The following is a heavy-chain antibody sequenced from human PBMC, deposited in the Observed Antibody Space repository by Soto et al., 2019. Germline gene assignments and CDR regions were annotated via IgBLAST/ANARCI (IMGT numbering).Heavy chain of an antibody. CDR2: IGPESGAT. J-gene: IGHJ4*02. Sequence: ASVKVSCKASGYTFTGHYIHWVRQAPEQGPEWMGEIGPESGATRYAQRFQGRVTMTRDMSITTVYMELNNLSPDDPAVYYCGRGRSGQIGVFYWGQGTPVTVSS. D-gene: IGHD1-26*01. CDR3: GRGRSGQIGVFY. V-gene: IGHV1-2*02. CDR1: GYTFTGHY.